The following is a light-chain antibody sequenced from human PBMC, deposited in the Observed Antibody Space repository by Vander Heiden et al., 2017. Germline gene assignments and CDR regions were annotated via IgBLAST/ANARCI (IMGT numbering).Light chain of an antibody. CDR1: HDISNY. V-gene: IGKV1-33*01. Sequence: DIQMTQSPSTLSASVGDRVTITCQASHDISNYLNWYQQKPGKAPKLLIYGASSLETGVPSRFSGSGSGADFTFTISSLQPEDIATYYCQQYDNRPITFGQGTRLEIK. CDR2: GAS. CDR3: QQYDNRPIT. J-gene: IGKJ5*01.